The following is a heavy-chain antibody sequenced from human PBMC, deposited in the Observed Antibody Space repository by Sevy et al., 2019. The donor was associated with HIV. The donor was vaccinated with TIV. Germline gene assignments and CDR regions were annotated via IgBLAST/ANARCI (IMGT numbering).Heavy chain of an antibody. V-gene: IGHV3-21*01. Sequence: GGALRLSCAASGFTCSSYSMNWVRQAPGKGLEWVSSISTDSGYIYYADSVKGRFTISRDNAKNSLYLQMNSLRAEDRAVYYWVSEGVGGYSYILDCLGQGTLVTFSS. J-gene: IGHJ4*02. CDR2: ISTDSGYI. CDR3: VSEGVGGYSYILDC. CDR1: GFTCSSYS. D-gene: IGHD5-18*01.